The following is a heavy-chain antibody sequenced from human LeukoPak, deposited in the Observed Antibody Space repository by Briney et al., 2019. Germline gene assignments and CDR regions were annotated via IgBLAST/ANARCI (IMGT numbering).Heavy chain of an antibody. V-gene: IGHV5-51*01. Sequence: GESLKISCQGSGFSFTSYWIGWVRQMPGQGLEWMGIIYPSDSDTRYSPSFQGQVTISADESISTAYLQWSSLKASDTAMYYCARQDGPYYYGTDVWGQGTTVTVSS. CDR1: GFSFTSYW. J-gene: IGHJ6*02. CDR3: ARQDGPYYYGTDV. D-gene: IGHD5-24*01. CDR2: IYPSDSDT.